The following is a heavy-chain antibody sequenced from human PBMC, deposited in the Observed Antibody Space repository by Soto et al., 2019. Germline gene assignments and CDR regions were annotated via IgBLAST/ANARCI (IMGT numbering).Heavy chain of an antibody. CDR3: TTLTRDSSGWNDY. V-gene: IGHV3-15*01. J-gene: IGHJ4*02. D-gene: IGHD3-22*01. CDR2: IKSKTDGGTT. CDR1: GFTFSNAW. Sequence: GGSLRLSCAASGFTFSNAWMSWVRQAPGKGLEWVGRIKSKTDGGTTDYAAPMKGRFTISRDDSKNTLYLQMNSLKTEDTAVYYCTTLTRDSSGWNDYWGQGTLVTVSS.